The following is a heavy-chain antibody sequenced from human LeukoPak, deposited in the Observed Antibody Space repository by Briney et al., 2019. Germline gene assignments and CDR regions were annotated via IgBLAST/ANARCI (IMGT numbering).Heavy chain of an antibody. J-gene: IGHJ4*02. D-gene: IGHD6-19*01. CDR2: ISGSGGST. V-gene: IGHV3-23*01. CDR3: ARPLFTSGWYWVY. Sequence: GGSLRLSCAASGFTFSSYAMTWVRQAPGKGLEWVSIISGSGGSTSYADSVKGRFTISRDNSKNTLYLEMNSLRAEDTAVYYCARPLFTSGWYWVYWGQGTLVTVSS. CDR1: GFTFSSYA.